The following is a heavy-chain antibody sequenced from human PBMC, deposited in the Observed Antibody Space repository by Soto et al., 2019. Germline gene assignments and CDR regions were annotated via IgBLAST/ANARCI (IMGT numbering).Heavy chain of an antibody. CDR2: ISDNGGTT. CDR1: GFTFSSFG. V-gene: IGHV3-23*04. J-gene: IGHJ4*02. Sequence: EVQLVESGGGLVQPGGSLRLSCAASGFTFSSFGMNWVRQAPGKGLEWVSVISDNGGTTFHADSVKGRFTISRDNSKNTLYLQMNSLRAEDTAVYYCAKGARTTTLYNFDLWGQGTLVTVSS. CDR3: AKGARTTTLYNFDL. D-gene: IGHD1-1*01.